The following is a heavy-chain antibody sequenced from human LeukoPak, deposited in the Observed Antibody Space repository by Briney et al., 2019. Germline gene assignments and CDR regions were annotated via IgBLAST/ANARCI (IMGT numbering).Heavy chain of an antibody. CDR2: IYYSGST. D-gene: IGHD2-21*02. J-gene: IGHJ5*02. V-gene: IGHV4-31*03. Sequence: SQTLSLTCTVSGGSISSGGYYWSWIRQHPGKGLEWIGYIYYSGSTYYNPSLKSRVTISVDTSKNQFSLKLSSVTAADTAVYYCARGRGDWVYNWFDPWGQGTLVTVSS. CDR1: GGSISSGGYY. CDR3: ARGRGDWVYNWFDP.